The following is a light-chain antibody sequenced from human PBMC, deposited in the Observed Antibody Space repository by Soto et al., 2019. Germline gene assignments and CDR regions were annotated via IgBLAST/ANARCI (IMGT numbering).Light chain of an antibody. CDR3: QQSFGGPYT. Sequence: DIQMTQSPSSVSASVGDRVTITCRASQGISSWLAWYQQKPGKAPKLLIYAASSLQSGVPSRFTGSGSGTEFTLTILNLQPEDSATYYCQQSFGGPYTFGQGTKLEI. CDR2: AAS. V-gene: IGKV1-12*01. J-gene: IGKJ2*01. CDR1: QGISSW.